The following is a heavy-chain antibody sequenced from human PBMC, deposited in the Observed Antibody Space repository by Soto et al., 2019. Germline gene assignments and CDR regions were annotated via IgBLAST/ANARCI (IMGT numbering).Heavy chain of an antibody. J-gene: IGHJ4*02. CDR2: ISSSSSYI. Sequence: PGGSLRLSCAASGFTFSSYSMNWVRQAPGKGLEWVSSISSSSSYIYYAGSVKGRFTISRDNAKNSLYLQMNSLRAEDTAVYYCARDPIEYCTNGVCYPPDYWGQGTLVTVSS. CDR3: ARDPIEYCTNGVCYPPDY. CDR1: GFTFSSYS. V-gene: IGHV3-21*01. D-gene: IGHD2-8*01.